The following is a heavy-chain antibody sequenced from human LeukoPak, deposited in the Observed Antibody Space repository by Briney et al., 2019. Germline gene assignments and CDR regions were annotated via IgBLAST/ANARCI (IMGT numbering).Heavy chain of an antibody. Sequence: GGSLRLSCAASGFTFSNAWMSWVRQAPGKGLEWVGRIKSKTEGSTTYYAPPVKGRFTISRDDSQIPLYLQMNSLKTEDTAVYYCTTDLKGCSVGSCYSRCHFDYWGQGTLVTVSS. D-gene: IGHD2-15*01. CDR3: TTDLKGCSVGSCYSRCHFDY. J-gene: IGHJ4*02. V-gene: IGHV3-15*01. CDR2: IKSKTEGSTT. CDR1: GFTFSNAW.